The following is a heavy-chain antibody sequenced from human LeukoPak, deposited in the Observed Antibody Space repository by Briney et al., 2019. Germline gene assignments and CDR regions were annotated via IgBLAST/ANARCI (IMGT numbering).Heavy chain of an antibody. J-gene: IGHJ4*02. D-gene: IGHD5-18*01. Sequence: GSLRLSFAASGFTFNSYSMHWVRQAPGKGLERVTAISDDETYKFYADSVKGRFTISRDNSKNSLYLQMNSLRAEDTAVYSCARDKTRGLGYSYSKSGNYFDYWGQGTLVTVSS. CDR3: ARDKTRGLGYSYSKSGNYFDY. CDR1: GFTFNSYS. CDR2: ISDDETYK. V-gene: IGHV3-30-3*01.